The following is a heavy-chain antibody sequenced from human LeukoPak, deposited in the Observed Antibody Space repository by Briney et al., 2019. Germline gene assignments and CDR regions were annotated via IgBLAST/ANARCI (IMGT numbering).Heavy chain of an antibody. J-gene: IGHJ5*02. D-gene: IGHD3-10*01. CDR1: GFTFSSYE. CDR2: IRSKAYGGTT. Sequence: GGSLRLSCAASGFTFSSYEMNWVRQAPGKGLEWVGFIRSKAYGGTTEYAASVKGRFTISRDDSKSIAYLQMNSLKTEDTAVYYCTREVGGSFDPWGQATLVTVSS. V-gene: IGHV3-49*04. CDR3: TREVGGSFDP.